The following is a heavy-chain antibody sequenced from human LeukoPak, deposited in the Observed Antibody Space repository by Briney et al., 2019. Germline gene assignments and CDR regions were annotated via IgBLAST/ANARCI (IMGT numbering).Heavy chain of an antibody. CDR1: GGSISSGSYY. V-gene: IGHV4-61*02. CDR2: IYTSGST. Sequence: SETLSLTCTVSGGSISSGSYYWSWIRQPAGKGLEWIGRIYTSGSTNYNPSLKSQVTISVDTSKNQFSLKLSSVTAADTAVYYCARRYCDSISCPQFDPWGQGTLVTVSS. D-gene: IGHD2-2*01. CDR3: ARRYCDSISCPQFDP. J-gene: IGHJ5*02.